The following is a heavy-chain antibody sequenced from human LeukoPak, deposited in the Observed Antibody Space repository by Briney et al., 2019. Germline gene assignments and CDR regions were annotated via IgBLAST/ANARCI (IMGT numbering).Heavy chain of an antibody. V-gene: IGHV6-1*01. D-gene: IGHD7-27*01. CDR3: VRDRAVTGDRAFDI. CDR2: AYYRSKWYI. J-gene: IGHJ3*02. Sequence: SQTLSLTCAISGDSVSSNRAIWNWIRQSPSRGLEWLGRAYYRSKWYIDYAASVKGRITINPDTSKNQFSLQLNSVTPEDTAIYYCVRDRAVTGDRAFDIWGQGTMLTVSS. CDR1: GDSVSSNRAI.